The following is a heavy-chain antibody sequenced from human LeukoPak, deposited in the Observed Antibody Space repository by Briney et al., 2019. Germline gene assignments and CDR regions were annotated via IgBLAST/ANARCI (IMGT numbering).Heavy chain of an antibody. Sequence: GGSLRLSCAASGFTFSSYRMTWVRQAPGKGLEWVSSISSSSSYIYYADSVKGRFTIPRDNAKNSLYLQMNSLRAEDTAVYYCARDLRSVTIFAGTRNNDYWGQGTLVTVSS. D-gene: IGHD3-3*01. J-gene: IGHJ4*02. V-gene: IGHV3-21*01. CDR2: ISSSSSYI. CDR3: ARDLRSVTIFAGTRNNDY. CDR1: GFTFSSYR.